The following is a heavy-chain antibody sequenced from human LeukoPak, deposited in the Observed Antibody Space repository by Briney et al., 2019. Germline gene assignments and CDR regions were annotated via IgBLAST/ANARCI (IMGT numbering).Heavy chain of an antibody. V-gene: IGHV1-18*01. CDR1: GYTFTSYG. CDR3: ARSGAYSGSYYYFDY. J-gene: IGHJ4*02. CDR2: ISAYNGNT. Sequence: ASVKVSCKASGYTFTSYGISWVRQAPGQGLEWMGWISAYNGNTNYAQKLQGRVTMTTDTSTGTAYMELRSLRSDDTAVYYCARSGAYSGSYYYFDYWGQGTLATVSS. D-gene: IGHD1-26*01.